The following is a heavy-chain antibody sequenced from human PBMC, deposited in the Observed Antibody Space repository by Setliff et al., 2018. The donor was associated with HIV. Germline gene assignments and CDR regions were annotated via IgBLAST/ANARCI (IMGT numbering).Heavy chain of an antibody. Sequence: PSETLSLTCAVSGGSISSSNWWSWVRQPPGKGLEWIGEIYHSGSTNYNPSLKSRVTISVDTSKNQFSLKLNSVTAADTAVYYCARKGYCSSSGCPTPFDFWGQGTLVTVSS. D-gene: IGHD2-2*01. CDR3: ARKGYCSSSGCPTPFDF. V-gene: IGHV4-4*02. CDR2: IYHSGST. J-gene: IGHJ4*02. CDR1: GGSISSSNW.